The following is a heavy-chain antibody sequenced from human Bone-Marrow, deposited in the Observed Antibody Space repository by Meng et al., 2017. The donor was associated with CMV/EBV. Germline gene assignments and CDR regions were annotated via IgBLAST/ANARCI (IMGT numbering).Heavy chain of an antibody. V-gene: IGHV3-53*01. CDR3: ARTLSSYSSSYYYHYGMDV. CDR2: IYSGGST. D-gene: IGHD6-6*01. J-gene: IGHJ6*02. Sequence: GESLKISWAASGFTFSTYSVTWVRQAPGKGLEWVSVIYSGGSTYYADSVKGRFTISRDNSKNTLYLQMNRLRAEDTAVYYCARTLSSYSSSYYYHYGMDVWGQGITVTVSS. CDR1: GFTFSTYS.